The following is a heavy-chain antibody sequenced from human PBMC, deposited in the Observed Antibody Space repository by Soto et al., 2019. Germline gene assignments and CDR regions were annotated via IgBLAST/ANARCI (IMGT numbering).Heavy chain of an antibody. CDR1: GFTFTSSA. D-gene: IGHD3-3*01. CDR3: AADPTLVLRFLEWSNYGMDV. J-gene: IGHJ6*02. V-gene: IGHV1-58*01. CDR2: IVVGSGNT. Sequence: EASVKVSCKASGFTFTSSAVQWVRQARGQRLEWIGWIVVGSGNTNYAQKFQERVTITRDMSTSTAYLELSSLRSEDTAVYYCAADPTLVLRFLEWSNYGMDVWGQGTTVTSP.